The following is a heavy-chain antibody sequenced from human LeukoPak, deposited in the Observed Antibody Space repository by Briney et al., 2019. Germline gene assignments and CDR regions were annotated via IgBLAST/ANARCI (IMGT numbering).Heavy chain of an antibody. J-gene: IGHJ5*02. CDR2: VDLGGRR. V-gene: IGHV4-39*07. CDR3: ARDVPRYCSSTSCSIVGGGHNWFDP. D-gene: IGHD2-2*01. Sequence: SETLSLTCSVSGDSLSGSAYYWAWIRQPPGKGPQWIGSVDLGGRRIIKKKIRSRVTISMDTSKYQFSLELSSVAAADTDVYYCARDVPRYCSSTSCSIVGGGHNWFDPWGQGTLVTVSS. CDR1: GDSLSGSAYY.